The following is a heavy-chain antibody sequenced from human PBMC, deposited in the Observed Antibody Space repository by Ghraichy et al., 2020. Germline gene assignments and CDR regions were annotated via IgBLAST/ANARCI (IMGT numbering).Heavy chain of an antibody. J-gene: IGHJ3*02. CDR1: GFTVSSNY. V-gene: IGHV3-66*01. CDR2: IYSGGSA. D-gene: IGHD6-19*01. CDR3: ARGEVIAVAGLSSHAFDI. Sequence: GESLNISCAASGFTVSSNYMSWVRQAPGKGLEWVSVIYSGGSAYYADSVKGRFTISRDNSKNTLYLQMNSLRAEDTAVYYCARGEVIAVAGLSSHAFDIWGQGTMVTVSS.